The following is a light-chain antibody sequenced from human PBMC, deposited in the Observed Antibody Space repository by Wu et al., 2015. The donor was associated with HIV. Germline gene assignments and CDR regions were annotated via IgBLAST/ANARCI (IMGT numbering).Light chain of an antibody. Sequence: DTVMTQSPVALSASPGQRVTLSCRASQSVGSNLAWYQQKHGQAPRLLIYGASTRATGIPARFSGSGSGTEFTLTISSLQSEDFAAYFCQQYDKWPPTTFGQGTRLEIK. CDR2: GAS. CDR3: QQYDKWPPTT. J-gene: IGKJ5*01. V-gene: IGKV3-15*01. CDR1: QSVGSN.